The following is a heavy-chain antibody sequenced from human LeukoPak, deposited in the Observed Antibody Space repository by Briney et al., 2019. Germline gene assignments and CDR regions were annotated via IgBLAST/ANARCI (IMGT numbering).Heavy chain of an antibody. J-gene: IGHJ5*02. V-gene: IGHV4-30-4*01. D-gene: IGHD5-24*01. CDR3: ARAPIITNSWYRFDH. CDR1: GGSISSDDYY. Sequence: SETLSLTCTVSGGSISSDDYYWSWIRQPPGKGLEWIGYIYNSGTTYYNPSLKSRVTISIDTSKNQFSLKLSSVTAADTALYYCARAPIITNSWYRFDHWGQGTLVTVSS. CDR2: IYNSGTT.